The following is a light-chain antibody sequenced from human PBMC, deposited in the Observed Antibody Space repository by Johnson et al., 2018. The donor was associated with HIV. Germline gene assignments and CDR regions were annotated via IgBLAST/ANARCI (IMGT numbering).Light chain of an antibody. CDR1: SSNIGNNY. J-gene: IGLJ1*01. CDR3: GTWDNSLSAGV. V-gene: IGLV1-51*01. CDR2: DTH. Sequence: QSVLTQPPSVSAAPGQKVTISCSGSSSNIGNNYVSWYQQLPGTAPKLLIYDTHKRPSGIPDRFSGSKSGTSATLGISGLQTGDEADYYCGTWDNSLSAGVFGSGTKVTVL.